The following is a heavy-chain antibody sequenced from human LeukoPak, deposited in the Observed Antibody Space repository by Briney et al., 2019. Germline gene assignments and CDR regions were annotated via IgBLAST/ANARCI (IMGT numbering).Heavy chain of an antibody. J-gene: IGHJ4*02. D-gene: IGHD3-22*01. CDR3: AKDIAQHYYDSSGYYDY. CDR2: ISYDGSNK. CDR1: GFTFSSYA. V-gene: IGHV3-30*04. Sequence: GGSLRPSCAASGFTFSSYAMHWVRQAPGKGLEWVAVISYDGSNKYYADSVKGRFTISRDNSKNTLYLQMNSLRAEDTAVYYCAKDIAQHYYDSSGYYDYWGQGTLVTVSS.